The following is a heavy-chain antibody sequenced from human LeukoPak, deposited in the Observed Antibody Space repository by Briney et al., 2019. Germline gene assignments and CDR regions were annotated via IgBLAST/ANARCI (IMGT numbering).Heavy chain of an antibody. V-gene: IGHV1-69*02. CDR1: GGTFSSYT. CDR3: ARKERGYYDSSGPDEAFDI. CDR2: IIPILGIA. Sequence: SVKVSCKASGGTFSSYTIGWVRQAPGQGLEWMGRIIPILGIANCAQKFQGRVTITADKSTSTAYMELSSLRSEDTAVYYCARKERGYYDSSGPDEAFDIWGQGTMVTVSS. D-gene: IGHD3-22*01. J-gene: IGHJ3*02.